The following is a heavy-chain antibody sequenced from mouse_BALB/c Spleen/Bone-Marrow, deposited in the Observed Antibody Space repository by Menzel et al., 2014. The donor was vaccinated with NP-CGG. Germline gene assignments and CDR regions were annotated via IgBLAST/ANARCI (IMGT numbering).Heavy chain of an antibody. CDR3: ARNGNFYAMDY. V-gene: IGHV2-6-1*01. D-gene: IGHD2-1*01. Sequence: QVQLKESGPGLVAPSQRLSITCTISGFSLTSYGLHWVRQPPGKGLEWLVVIWSDGSTTYNSALKSRLSISKDNSKSQVFLKMNSLQTDDTAMYYCARNGNFYAMDYWGQGTSVTVSS. J-gene: IGHJ4*01. CDR2: IWSDGST. CDR1: GFSLTSYG.